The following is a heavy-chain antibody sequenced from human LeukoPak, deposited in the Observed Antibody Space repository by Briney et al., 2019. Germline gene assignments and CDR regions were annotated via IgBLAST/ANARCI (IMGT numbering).Heavy chain of an antibody. CDR3: ARGCFSSGYYFQLQH. D-gene: IGHD3-22*01. Sequence: PSETLSLTCAVYGGSFSGYYWSWIRQPPGKGLEWIGEINHSGSTNYNPSLKSRVTISVDTSKNQFSLKLSSVTAADTAVYYCARGCFSSGYYFQLQHWGQGTLVTVSS. J-gene: IGHJ1*01. CDR1: GGSFSGYY. CDR2: INHSGST. V-gene: IGHV4-34*01.